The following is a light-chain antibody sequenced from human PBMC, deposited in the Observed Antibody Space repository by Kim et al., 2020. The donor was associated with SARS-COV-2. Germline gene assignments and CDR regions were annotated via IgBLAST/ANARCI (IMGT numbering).Light chain of an antibody. CDR3: CSYAGSYTPNWV. CDR2: DVS. V-gene: IGLV2-11*01. CDR1: RSDVGGYNY. Sequence: VTISCTGTRSDVGGYNYVSWYQQHPGKAPKLMIYDVSKRPSGVPDRFSGSKSGNTASLTISGLQAEDEADYYCCSYAGSYTPNWVFGGGTQLTVL. J-gene: IGLJ3*02.